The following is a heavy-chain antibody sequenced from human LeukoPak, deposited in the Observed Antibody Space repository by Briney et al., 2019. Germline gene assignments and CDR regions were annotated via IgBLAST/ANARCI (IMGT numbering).Heavy chain of an antibody. Sequence: PGGSLRLSCAASGFTFSSYAMGWVRQAPGKGLEWVSAISGSGDSTYYADSVKGRFTISRDNSKNTLFLQMSSLRAEDAAVYYCAKGTWFGDYPVPFGSWGQGTLVAVSS. V-gene: IGHV3-23*01. J-gene: IGHJ4*02. D-gene: IGHD3-10*01. CDR2: ISGSGDST. CDR1: GFTFSSYA. CDR3: AKGTWFGDYPVPFGS.